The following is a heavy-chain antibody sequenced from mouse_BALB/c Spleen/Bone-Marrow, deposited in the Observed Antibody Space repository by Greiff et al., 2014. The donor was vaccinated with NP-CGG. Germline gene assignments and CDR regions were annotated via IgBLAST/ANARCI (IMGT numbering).Heavy chain of an antibody. J-gene: IGHJ2*01. D-gene: IGHD2-3*01. CDR3: ARSYDGYYVDY. CDR2: IDPYDSET. Sequence: LVESGAELVRPGASVKLSCKASGYTFTSYWMDWVKQRPERGPEWIGRIDPYDSETHYNQKFKDKAILTVDKSSSTAYMQLSSLTSEDSAVYYCARSYDGYYVDYWGQGTTLTVSS. CDR1: GYTFTSYW. V-gene: IGHV1-61*01.